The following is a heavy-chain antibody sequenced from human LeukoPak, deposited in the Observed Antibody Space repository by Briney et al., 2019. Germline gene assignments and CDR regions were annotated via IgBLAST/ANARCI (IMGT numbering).Heavy chain of an antibody. CDR1: GSSLTTNEVA. J-gene: IGHJ4*02. CDR3: AHTRWTRGYFDY. V-gene: IGHV2-5*02. CDR2: IYWDDEK. D-gene: IGHD5-24*01. Sequence: SGPTLVKPTQTLTLTCTFSGSSLTTNEVAVGWIRQPPGKALEWPALIYWDDEKRYRPSLKDRLTITKDTSKNQVVLTMTNMDPVDTGTYYCAHTRWTRGYFDYWGQGTLVTVSS.